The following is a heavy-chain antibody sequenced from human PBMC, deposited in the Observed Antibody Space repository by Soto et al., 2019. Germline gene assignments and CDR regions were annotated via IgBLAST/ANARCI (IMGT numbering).Heavy chain of an antibody. CDR2: INHSGST. D-gene: IGHD2-15*01. CDR3: ARGHRMTPKVLSWFDP. V-gene: IGHV4-34*01. J-gene: IGHJ5*02. CDR1: GGSFSGYY. Sequence: QVQLQQWGAGLLKPSETLSLTCAVYGGSFSGYYWSWIRQPPGKGLEWIGEINHSGSTNYNPSLKSRVTISVDTAKNQFSLKLSSVTAADTAVYYCARGHRMTPKVLSWFDPWGQGTLVTVSS.